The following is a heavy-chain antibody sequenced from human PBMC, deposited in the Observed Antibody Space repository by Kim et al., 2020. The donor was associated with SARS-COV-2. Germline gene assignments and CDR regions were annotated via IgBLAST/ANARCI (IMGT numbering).Heavy chain of an antibody. Sequence: GGSLRLSCVVSGFSFSTYGMHWVRQAPGKGLEWVSVISYDGSNKYYVDSVKGRFTISRDNSKNTLYLQMNTLRAEDTAVYYCAKGGGGSYGDNGGPFDYGGQGIVVTVSS. J-gene: IGHJ4*02. CDR2: ISYDGSNK. V-gene: IGHV3-30*18. CDR3: AKGGGGSYGDNGGPFDY. D-gene: IGHD2-21*02. CDR1: GFSFSTYG.